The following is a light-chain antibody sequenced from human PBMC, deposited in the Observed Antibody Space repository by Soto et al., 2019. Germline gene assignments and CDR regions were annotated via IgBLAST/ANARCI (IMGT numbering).Light chain of an antibody. Sequence: QSVLTQPASVSGSPGRSITISCTGTSSDVGGYNYVSWYQQHPGKAPKLMIYDVSNRPSGVSNRFSASKSGNTASLTISGLQAEDEADYYCSSYTSSSTRVFGPGTKVTVL. CDR2: DVS. V-gene: IGLV2-14*01. CDR1: SSDVGGYNY. CDR3: SSYTSSSTRV. J-gene: IGLJ1*01.